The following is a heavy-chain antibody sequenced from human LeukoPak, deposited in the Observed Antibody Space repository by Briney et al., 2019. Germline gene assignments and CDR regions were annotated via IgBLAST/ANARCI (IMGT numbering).Heavy chain of an antibody. CDR3: ARDLYGSGSYSGDNWFDP. CDR1: GYTFSSYA. D-gene: IGHD3-10*01. V-gene: IGHV1-3*01. Sequence: GESLKVSCEASGYTFSSYAMHWVRQAPGQRLEWMGWINAGNGNTKDSQKFQGRVTITRDTSASTAYMELSSLRSEDTAVYYCARDLYGSGSYSGDNWFDPWGQGTLVTVSS. CDR2: INAGNGNT. J-gene: IGHJ5*02.